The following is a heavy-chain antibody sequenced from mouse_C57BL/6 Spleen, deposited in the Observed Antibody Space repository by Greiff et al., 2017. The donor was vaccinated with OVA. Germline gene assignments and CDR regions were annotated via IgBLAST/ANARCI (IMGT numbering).Heavy chain of an antibody. CDR3: ARALYGNYYFDY. Sequence: EVKLVESGGGLVKPGGSLKLSCAASGFTFSSYAMSWVRQTPEKRLEWVATISDGGSYTYYPDNVKGRFTISRDNAKNNLYLQMSHLKSEDTSMYYCARALYGNYYFDYWGQGTTLTVSS. CDR2: ISDGGSYT. J-gene: IGHJ2*01. D-gene: IGHD2-1*01. V-gene: IGHV5-4*03. CDR1: GFTFSSYA.